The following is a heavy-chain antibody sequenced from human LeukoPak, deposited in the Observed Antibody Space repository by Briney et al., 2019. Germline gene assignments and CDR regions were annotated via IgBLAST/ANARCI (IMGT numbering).Heavy chain of an antibody. J-gene: IGHJ4*02. CDR1: ASTFSGSG. D-gene: IGHD5-24*01. Sequence: PGRSLRPSCAAAASTFSGSGMRCVRQSPGNGLGWVPFIDYDGKNQYYADSVRGRFTISRDNSKNTLYLKMNGLRPEDTAVYYCVSSPLLDGHNWFHFGYWGEGSLVTVAS. V-gene: IGHV3-30*02. CDR3: VSSPLLDGHNWFHFGY. CDR2: IDYDGKNQ.